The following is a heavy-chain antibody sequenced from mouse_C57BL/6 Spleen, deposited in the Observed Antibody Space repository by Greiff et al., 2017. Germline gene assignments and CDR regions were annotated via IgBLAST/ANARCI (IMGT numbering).Heavy chain of an antibody. D-gene: IGHD1-1*01. CDR2: IDPSDSYT. CDR3: ARSLHYYGSSYVGYFDV. CDR1: GYTFTSYW. Sequence: VQLQQPGAELVMPGASVKLSCKASGYTFTSYWMHWVKQRPGQGLEWIGEIDPSDSYTNYNQKFKGKSTLTVDKSSSTAYMQLSSLTSEDSAVYYCARSLHYYGSSYVGYFDVWGTGTTVTVSS. V-gene: IGHV1-69*01. J-gene: IGHJ1*03.